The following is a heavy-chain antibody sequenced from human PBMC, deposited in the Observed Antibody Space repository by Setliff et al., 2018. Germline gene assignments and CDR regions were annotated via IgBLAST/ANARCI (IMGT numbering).Heavy chain of an antibody. Sequence: PSETLSLTCAVYGGSFSGYYWCWIRKPPGKGLEWIGKINHSGSTNYNPYLKSRVTISVDTSTNQFSLKLSAVTAADTAVYYCARNGLYYGSGRKWFDPWGQGTLVTVSS. CDR2: INHSGST. D-gene: IGHD3-10*01. V-gene: IGHV4-34*01. CDR3: ARNGLYYGSGRKWFDP. CDR1: GGSFSGYY. J-gene: IGHJ5*02.